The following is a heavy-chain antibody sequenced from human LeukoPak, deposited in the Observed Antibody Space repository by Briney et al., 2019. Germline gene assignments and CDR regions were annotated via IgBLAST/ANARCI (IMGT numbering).Heavy chain of an antibody. Sequence: ASVKVSCKASGYTFTSYDINWVRQATGQGLEWMGWMNPNSGNTGYAQKFQGRVTMTRNTSISTAYMELRSLRSDDTAVYYCARGRGRYGEGPTQHGAFDIWGQGTMVTVSS. CDR3: ARGRGRYGEGPTQHGAFDI. V-gene: IGHV1-8*01. CDR2: MNPNSGNT. CDR1: GYTFTSYD. D-gene: IGHD3-10*01. J-gene: IGHJ3*02.